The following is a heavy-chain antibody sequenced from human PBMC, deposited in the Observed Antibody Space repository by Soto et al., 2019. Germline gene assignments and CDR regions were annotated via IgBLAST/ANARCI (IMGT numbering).Heavy chain of an antibody. CDR1: GFTFSSYS. Sequence: GGSLRLSCAASGFTFSSYSMNWVRQAPGKGLEWVSYISSSSSTIYYADSVKGRFTISRDNAKNSLYLQMNSLRDEDTAVYYCARDQQPVYDILTGYIYFDYWGQGTLVTVSS. D-gene: IGHD3-9*01. J-gene: IGHJ4*02. V-gene: IGHV3-48*02. CDR2: ISSSSSTI. CDR3: ARDQQPVYDILTGYIYFDY.